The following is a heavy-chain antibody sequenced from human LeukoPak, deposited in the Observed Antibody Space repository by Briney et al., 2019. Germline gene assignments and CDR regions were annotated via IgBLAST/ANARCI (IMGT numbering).Heavy chain of an antibody. Sequence: GGSLRLSCAASGFTVSSNYMSWDRHAPGKVLELVSVIYSGGSTYYADSVKGRFTISRDNSKNTLYLQMNSLRAEDTAVYYCARGVRYSSGWYYFDYWGQGTLVTVSS. V-gene: IGHV3-66*01. D-gene: IGHD6-19*01. CDR3: ARGVRYSSGWYYFDY. J-gene: IGHJ4*02. CDR2: IYSGGST. CDR1: GFTVSSNY.